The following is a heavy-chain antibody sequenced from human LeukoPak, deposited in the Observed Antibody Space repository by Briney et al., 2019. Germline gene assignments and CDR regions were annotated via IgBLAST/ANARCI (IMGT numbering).Heavy chain of an antibody. CDR2: IWYDGSNK. Sequence: GGSLRLSCAASGLTFSSYGMHWVRQAPGKGLEWVAVIWYDGSNKYYADSVKGRFTISRDNSKNTLYLQMNSLRAEDTAVYYCARDSGYDYVCQLSPLCYYYYGMDVWGQGTTVTVSS. D-gene: IGHD5-12*01. V-gene: IGHV3-33*01. J-gene: IGHJ6*02. CDR3: ARDSGYDYVCQLSPLCYYYYGMDV. CDR1: GLTFSSYG.